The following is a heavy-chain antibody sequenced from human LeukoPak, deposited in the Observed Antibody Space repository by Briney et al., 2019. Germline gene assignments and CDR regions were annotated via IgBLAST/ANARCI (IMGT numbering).Heavy chain of an antibody. D-gene: IGHD2-21*02. CDR2: ISGSGGST. V-gene: IGHV3-23*01. Sequence: GGSLRLSCTASGFTFNNAWMSWVRQAPGKGLEWVSAISGSGGSTYYADSVKGRFTISRDNSKNTLYLQMNSLRAEDTAVYYCAKDRCGGDCYGDYWGQGTLVTVSS. CDR1: GFTFNNAW. J-gene: IGHJ4*02. CDR3: AKDRCGGDCYGDY.